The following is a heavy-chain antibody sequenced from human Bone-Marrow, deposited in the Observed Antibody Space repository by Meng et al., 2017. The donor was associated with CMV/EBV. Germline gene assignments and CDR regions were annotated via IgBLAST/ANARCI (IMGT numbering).Heavy chain of an antibody. CDR2: IYYSGST. CDR1: GGSISSYY. CDR3: AREKVNYGMDV. V-gene: IGHV4-59*01. J-gene: IGHJ6*02. Sequence: SETLSLTCTVSGGSISSYYWSWIRQPPGKGLEWIGYIYYSGSTNYNPSLKSRVTISVDTSKNQFSLKLSSVTAADTAVYYCAREKVNYGMDVWGQGTTVPVSS. D-gene: IGHD4-11*01.